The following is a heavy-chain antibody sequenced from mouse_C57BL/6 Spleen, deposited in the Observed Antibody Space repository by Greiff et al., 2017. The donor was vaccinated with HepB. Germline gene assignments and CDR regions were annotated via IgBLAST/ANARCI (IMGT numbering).Heavy chain of an antibody. CDR3: APNDYSAWFAY. Sequence: VQLQQSGAELVKPGASVKISCKASGYAFSSYWMNWVKQRPGKGLEWIGQIYPGGGDTNYNGKFKGKATLTADKSSSTAYMQLSSLTSEDSAVYFCAPNDYSAWFAYWGQGTLVTVSA. CDR2: IYPGGGDT. D-gene: IGHD2-4*01. J-gene: IGHJ3*01. CDR1: GYAFSSYW. V-gene: IGHV1-80*01.